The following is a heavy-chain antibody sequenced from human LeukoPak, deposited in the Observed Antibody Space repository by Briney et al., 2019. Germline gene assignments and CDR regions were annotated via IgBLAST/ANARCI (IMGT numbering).Heavy chain of an antibody. Sequence: GASVKVSCKASGGTFSSYAISWVRQAPGQGLEWMGGIIPIFGTANYAQKFQGRVTITADKSTSTAYMELSSLRSEDTAVYYCARDIAVAGTVWFDPWGQGTLVTVSS. V-gene: IGHV1-69*06. D-gene: IGHD6-19*01. CDR3: ARDIAVAGTVWFDP. CDR2: IIPIFGTA. CDR1: GGTFSSYA. J-gene: IGHJ5*02.